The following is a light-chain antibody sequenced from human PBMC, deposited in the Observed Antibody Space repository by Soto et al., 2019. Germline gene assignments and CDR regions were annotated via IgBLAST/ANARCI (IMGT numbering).Light chain of an antibody. CDR2: AAS. CDR3: QQYYSYPS. V-gene: IGKV1-8*01. Sequence: AIRMTQSPSSFSASTGDRVTITCRASQGISSYLAWYQQKPGKAPKLLIYAASTLQSGVPSRFSGSGSGTDFTLTISCLQSEDFATYYCQQYYSYPSFGPGTKVD. CDR1: QGISSY. J-gene: IGKJ3*01.